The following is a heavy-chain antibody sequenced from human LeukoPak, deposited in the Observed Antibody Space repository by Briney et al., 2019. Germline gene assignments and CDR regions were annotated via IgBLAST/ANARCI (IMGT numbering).Heavy chain of an antibody. J-gene: IGHJ4*02. D-gene: IGHD5-24*01. CDR1: ECTVSSNY. CDR3: ATRRDGYNSHFEY. V-gene: IGHV3-53*01. CDR2: IYSGGST. Sequence: PGGSLRLSCAASECTVSSNYMSWVRQAPGKGLEWVSVIYSGGSTSYADSVKGRFTISRDNSKNTLYLQMNSLRAEDTAVYYCATRRDGYNSHFEYWGQGTLVTVSS.